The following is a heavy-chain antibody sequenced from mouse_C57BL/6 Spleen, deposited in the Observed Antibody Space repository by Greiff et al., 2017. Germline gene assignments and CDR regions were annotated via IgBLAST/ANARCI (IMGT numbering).Heavy chain of an antibody. J-gene: IGHJ4*01. CDR2: INPNNGGT. Sequence: VQLQQSGPELVKPGASVKISCKASGYTFTDYYMNWVKQSHGKSLEWIGDINPNNGGTSYNQKFKGKATLTVDKSSSTAYMELRSLTSEDSAVYYCARTVYYDYDEDYYAMDYWGQGTSVTVSS. CDR1: GYTFTDYY. V-gene: IGHV1-26*01. CDR3: ARTVYYDYDEDYYAMDY. D-gene: IGHD2-4*01.